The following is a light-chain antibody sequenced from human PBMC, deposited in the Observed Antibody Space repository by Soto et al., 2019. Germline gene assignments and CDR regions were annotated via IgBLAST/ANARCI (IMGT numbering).Light chain of an antibody. V-gene: IGKV3-11*01. J-gene: IGKJ4*01. Sequence: ETVLTQSPATLSLSPGETATLSCRASESVDIYLAWYQQKPGQAPRLLIYHSSNRATGIPARFSGSGSGTDFTLTITSLEPEDSAVYCCQQRRNWPPLTFGGGTRVEI. CDR1: ESVDIY. CDR3: QQRRNWPPLT. CDR2: HSS.